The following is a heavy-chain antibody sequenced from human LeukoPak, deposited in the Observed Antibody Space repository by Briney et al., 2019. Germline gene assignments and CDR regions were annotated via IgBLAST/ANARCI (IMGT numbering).Heavy chain of an antibody. CDR1: GFTFSNYW. D-gene: IGHD4-23*01. Sequence: TGGSLRLSCAASGFTFSNYWMSWVRQAPEKGLEWVANIKQDVSIKQYVDSMKGRFTISRDNAKNSLYLQMNSLRVEDTAVYYCARDRDDGGFEYWGQGTLVTVSS. CDR2: IKQDVSIK. CDR3: ARDRDDGGFEY. V-gene: IGHV3-7*01. J-gene: IGHJ4*02.